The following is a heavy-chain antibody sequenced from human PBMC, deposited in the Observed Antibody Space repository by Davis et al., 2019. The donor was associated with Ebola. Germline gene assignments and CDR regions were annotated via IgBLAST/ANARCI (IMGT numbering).Heavy chain of an antibody. CDR1: GFTFSSYG. D-gene: IGHD6-13*01. Sequence: GESLKISCAASGFTFSSYGMHWVRQAPGKGLEWVAVISYDGSNKYYADSVKGRFTISRDNSKNTLYLQMTSLRAEDTAVYYCARSPAPYSSSWFFDYWGQGTLVTVAS. V-gene: IGHV3-30*03. CDR2: ISYDGSNK. CDR3: ARSPAPYSSSWFFDY. J-gene: IGHJ4*02.